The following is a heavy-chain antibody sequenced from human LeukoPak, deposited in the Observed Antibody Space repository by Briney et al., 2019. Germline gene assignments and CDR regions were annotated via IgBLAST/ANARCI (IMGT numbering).Heavy chain of an antibody. Sequence: KPSQTLSLTCTVSGGSISSGGYYWSWIRQHPGKGLEWIGYIYYSGSTYYNPSLKSRVTISVDTSKNQYSLKLSSVTAADTAVYYCARTGYGSVTTYVSFDIWGQGTMVTVSS. CDR1: GGSISSGGYY. J-gene: IGHJ3*02. D-gene: IGHD4-17*01. CDR3: ARTGYGSVTTYVSFDI. V-gene: IGHV4-31*03. CDR2: IYYSGST.